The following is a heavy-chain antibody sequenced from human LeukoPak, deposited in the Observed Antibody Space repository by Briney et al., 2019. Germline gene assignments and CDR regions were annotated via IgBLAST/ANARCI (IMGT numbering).Heavy chain of an antibody. CDR2: IYYSGST. CDR1: GASVSFTSYY. Sequence: PSETLSLTCTVPGASVSFTSYYWGWIRQPPGKGLEWIGSIYYSGSTYYNPSLKSRVTIFVDTSKNQFSLKLGSVTAADTAVYYCARRGWGEYYFDYWGQGTLVTVSS. CDR3: ARRGWGEYYFDY. J-gene: IGHJ4*02. V-gene: IGHV4-39*01. D-gene: IGHD3-16*01.